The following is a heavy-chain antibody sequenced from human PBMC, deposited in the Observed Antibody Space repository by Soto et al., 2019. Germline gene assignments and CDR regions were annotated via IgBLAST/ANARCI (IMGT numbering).Heavy chain of an antibody. CDR3: AREFSSLRAPAN. V-gene: IGHV3-30-3*01. Sequence: GGSLRLSCAASGFTFSSYAMHWVRQAPGKGLEWVAVISYDGSNKYYADSVKGRFTISRDNSKNTLYLQMNSLRAEDTAVYYCAREFSSLRAPANWGQGTLVTVSS. D-gene: IGHD2-2*01. CDR1: GFTFSSYA. CDR2: ISYDGSNK. J-gene: IGHJ4*02.